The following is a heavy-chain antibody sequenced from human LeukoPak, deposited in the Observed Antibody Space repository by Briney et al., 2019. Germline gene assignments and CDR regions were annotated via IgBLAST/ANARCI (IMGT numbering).Heavy chain of an antibody. CDR1: GGSFSGYY. D-gene: IGHD3-10*01. J-gene: IGHJ6*02. V-gene: IGHV4-34*01. CDR2: INHSGST. CDR3: ARESPTYYYGSESYYGMDV. Sequence: PSETLSLTCAVYGGSFSGYYWSWIRQPPGKGLEWIGEINHSGSTNYNPSLKSRVTISVDTSKNQFSLKLSSVTAADTAVYYCARESPTYYYGSESYYGMDVWGQGTTVTVSS.